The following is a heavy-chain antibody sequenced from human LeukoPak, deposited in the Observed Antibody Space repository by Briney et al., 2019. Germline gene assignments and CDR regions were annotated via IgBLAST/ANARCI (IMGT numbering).Heavy chain of an antibody. J-gene: IGHJ4*02. CDR3: ARNLPAADY. CDR1: GFTFSSYR. CDR2: ISRSSDVI. D-gene: IGHD2-2*01. Sequence: PGGSLRLSCAASGFTFSSYRMSWVRQAPGKGLEWISYISRSSDVIYYADSVKGRFTISRDNAKNSLYLQMNSLRAEDTAVYYCARNLPAADYWGQGTLVTVSS. V-gene: IGHV3-48*04.